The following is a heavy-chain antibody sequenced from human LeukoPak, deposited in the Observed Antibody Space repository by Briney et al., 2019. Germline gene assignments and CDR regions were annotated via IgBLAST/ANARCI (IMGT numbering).Heavy chain of an antibody. V-gene: IGHV3-20*04. J-gene: IGHJ4*02. CDR1: GLTFDDYG. D-gene: IGHD3-9*01. CDR2: INWNGGST. CDR3: ARDLSPLYDILTGYFDY. Sequence: GGSLRLSCAGSGLTFDDYGMSWVRQAPGKGLEWVSGINWNGGSTGYADSVKGRFTISRDNAKNSLYLQMNSLRAEDTALYYCARDLSPLYDILTGYFDYWGQGTLVTVSS.